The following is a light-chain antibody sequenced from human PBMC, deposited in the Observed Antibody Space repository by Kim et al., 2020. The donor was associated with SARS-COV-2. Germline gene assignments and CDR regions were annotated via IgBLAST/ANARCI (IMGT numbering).Light chain of an antibody. J-gene: IGKJ1*01. V-gene: IGKV1-27*01. CDR1: QVISNY. Sequence: ASVGEGVTISCRASQVISNYLAWYQQKPGKPPKLLIYAATALQLGVSSRFSGSGSGTDFTLTISDLQPEDVATYYCQKYNTAPWTFGHGTKVDIK. CDR3: QKYNTAPWT. CDR2: AAT.